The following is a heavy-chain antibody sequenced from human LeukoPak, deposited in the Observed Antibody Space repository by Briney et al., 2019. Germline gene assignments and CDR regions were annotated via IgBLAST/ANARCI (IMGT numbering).Heavy chain of an antibody. CDR2: IYSGGST. J-gene: IGHJ4*02. V-gene: IGHV3-53*01. D-gene: IGHD3-16*02. CDR3: AKDHRKRFDY. Sequence: GGSLRLSCAASGFTVSSNYMNWVRQAPGKGLEWVSVIYSGGSTYYADSVKGRFTISRDNSKNTLYLQMNSLRAEDTAVYYCAKDHRKRFDYWGQGTLVTVSS. CDR1: GFTVSSNY.